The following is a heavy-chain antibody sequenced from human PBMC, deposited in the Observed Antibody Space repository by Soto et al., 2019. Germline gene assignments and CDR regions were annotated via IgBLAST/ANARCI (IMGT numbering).Heavy chain of an antibody. CDR3: ARLMEYNYAMAV. D-gene: IGHD1-1*01. CDR2: IDPSDSYT. Sequence: GESLKISCKGSGNSFTTYWISWVRQLPGKGLEWMGRIDPSDSYTTYSPSFRGHVTISADKSINTAYLQWSNLKASDTAMYYCARLMEYNYAMAVWGQGTTVTVSS. CDR1: GNSFTTYW. V-gene: IGHV5-10-1*01. J-gene: IGHJ6*02.